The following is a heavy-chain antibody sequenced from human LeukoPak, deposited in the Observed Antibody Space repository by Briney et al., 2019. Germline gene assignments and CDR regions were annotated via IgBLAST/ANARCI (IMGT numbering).Heavy chain of an antibody. Sequence: KPSETLSLTCTVSGGSITSSSYYWGWIRQPPGKGLEWIGSIFYSGSTYYNPSLKSRVTISVDTSKTQFSLKLTSVTAADTAIYYCARDSVYATNWYDPWGQGTLVTVSS. CDR2: IFYSGST. CDR1: GGSITSSSYY. CDR3: ARDSVYATNWYDP. J-gene: IGHJ5*02. V-gene: IGHV4-39*07. D-gene: IGHD2-8*01.